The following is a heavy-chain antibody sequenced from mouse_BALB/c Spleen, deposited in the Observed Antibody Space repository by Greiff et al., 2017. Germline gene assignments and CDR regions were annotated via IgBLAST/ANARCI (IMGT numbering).Heavy chain of an antibody. J-gene: IGHJ3*01. CDR2: ILPGSGST. Sequence: VQLQQSGAELMKPGASVKISCTATGYTFSSYWIEWVKQRPGHGLEWIGEILPGSGSTNYTAKFKGKATFTADTSSNTAYLQLSSLTSEDSAVYYCARRTTATWFAYWGQGTLVTVSA. V-gene: IGHV1-9*01. CDR3: ARRTTATWFAY. D-gene: IGHD1-2*01. CDR1: GYTFSSYW.